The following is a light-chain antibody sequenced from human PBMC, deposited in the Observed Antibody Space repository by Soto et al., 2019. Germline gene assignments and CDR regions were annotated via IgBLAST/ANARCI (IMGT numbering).Light chain of an antibody. CDR2: GAS. Sequence: EIVMTQSPATLSVSPGERATLSCRASQSVSSNLAWYQQKPGQAPRLLIYGASSRATGIPDRFSGSGSGTVFTLTISRLQTEDVAVYHCQQFSSYPLTLAAGTKVDSK. CDR3: QQFSSYPLT. J-gene: IGKJ4*01. CDR1: QSVSSN. V-gene: IGKV3D-15*01.